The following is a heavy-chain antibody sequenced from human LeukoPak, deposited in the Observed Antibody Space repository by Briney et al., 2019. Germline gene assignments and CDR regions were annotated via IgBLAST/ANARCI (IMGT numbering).Heavy chain of an antibody. CDR2: IYPGDSDT. Sequence: GESLKISCKGSGYSFTSYWIGWVRQMPGKGLEWMGIIYPGDSDTRYSPSFQGQVTISADKSISTAYLQWSSLKASDTAMYYCARHFYGSGSYTSWFDPWGQGTLVTVSS. D-gene: IGHD3-10*01. CDR1: GYSFTSYW. J-gene: IGHJ5*02. CDR3: ARHFYGSGSYTSWFDP. V-gene: IGHV5-51*01.